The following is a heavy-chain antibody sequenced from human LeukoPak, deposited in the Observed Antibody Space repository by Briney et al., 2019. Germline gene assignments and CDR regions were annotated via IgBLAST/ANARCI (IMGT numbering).Heavy chain of an antibody. CDR2: ISSSGRT. CDR3: ASIGSSWIQKGGNYFDY. CDR1: GGSIRTDY. D-gene: IGHD6-13*01. Sequence: SETLSLTCTVSGGSIRTDYWSWIRQPAGQGLEWIGRISSSGRTNYNPALKSRVTMSVDTSKNQFSLKLISVTAADTAVYYCASIGSSWIQKGGNYFDYWGQGTLVTVSS. J-gene: IGHJ4*02. V-gene: IGHV4-4*07.